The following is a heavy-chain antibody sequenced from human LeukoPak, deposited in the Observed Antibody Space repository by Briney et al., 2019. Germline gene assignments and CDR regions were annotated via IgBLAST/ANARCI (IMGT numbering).Heavy chain of an antibody. CDR3: ARHRGSGSPDFQH. D-gene: IGHD1-26*01. J-gene: IGHJ1*01. CDR1: GYSFTSYW. CDR2: IYPGDSDT. V-gene: IGHV5-51*01. Sequence: ESLKIPFKGSGYSFTSYWTGWVPQMPGKGLGWLGIIYPGDSDTRYSPSFQGQVTISADKSISTAYLQWSSLKASDTAMYYCARHRGSGSPDFQHWGQGTLVTVSS.